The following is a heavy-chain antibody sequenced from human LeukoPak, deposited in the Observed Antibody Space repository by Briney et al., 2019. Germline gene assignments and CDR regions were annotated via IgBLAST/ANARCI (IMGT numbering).Heavy chain of an antibody. CDR1: GGTFSSYA. J-gene: IGHJ4*02. CDR3: ARDVDYGDSGGLDY. CDR2: IIPILGIA. Sequence: GASVKVSCKASGGTFSSYAISWVRPAPGQGLEWMGRIIPILGIANYAQKFQGRVTITADKSTSTAYMELSSLRSEDTAVYYCARDVDYGDSGGLDYWGQGTLVTVSS. V-gene: IGHV1-69*04. D-gene: IGHD4-17*01.